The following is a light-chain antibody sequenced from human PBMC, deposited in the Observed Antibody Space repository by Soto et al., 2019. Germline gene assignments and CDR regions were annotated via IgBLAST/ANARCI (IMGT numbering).Light chain of an antibody. J-gene: IGKJ5*01. CDR3: QQSYSTPPIT. CDR1: QALSNY. Sequence: DIQLTQSPSVLSSSVADTFTISCRASQALSNYLAWYQQKPGKAPDLLIYSASTLQSGVPSRFSGSGSGTDFTLTISSLQPEDFATYYCQQSYSTPPITFGQGTRLEIK. V-gene: IGKV1-39*01. CDR2: SAS.